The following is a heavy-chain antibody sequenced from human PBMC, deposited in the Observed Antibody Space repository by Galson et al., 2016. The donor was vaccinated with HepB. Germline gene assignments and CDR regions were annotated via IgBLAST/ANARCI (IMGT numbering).Heavy chain of an antibody. V-gene: IGHV1-18*01. CDR2: ISTNNGNT. CDR3: ARVGRQRFYGMDV. Sequence: SVKVSCKASGYTFTSHGVSWVRQAPGQGLEWMGRISTNNGNTNYEEKFQGRVTVTTDTSTSTAYMELRSLRSDDTAVYYCARVGRQRFYGMDVWGQGTTVTVSS. J-gene: IGHJ6*02. CDR1: GYTFTSHG. D-gene: IGHD5-24*01.